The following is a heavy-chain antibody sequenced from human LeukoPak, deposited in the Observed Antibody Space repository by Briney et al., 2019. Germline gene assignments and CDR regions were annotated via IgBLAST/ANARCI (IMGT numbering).Heavy chain of an antibody. CDR2: IRYDGNNK. CDR1: GFTFSSYG. CDR3: SKAGDTNYYRHGDY. V-gene: IGHV3-30*02. Sequence: GGSLRLSCAASGFTFSSYGMHWVRQAPGKGLEWVAFIRYDGNNKYYADSVKGQFTISRDNAKNTVYLQMNNLRGEDTALYYCSKAGDTNYYRHGDYWGQGTLVTVSS. J-gene: IGHJ4*02. D-gene: IGHD4-11*01.